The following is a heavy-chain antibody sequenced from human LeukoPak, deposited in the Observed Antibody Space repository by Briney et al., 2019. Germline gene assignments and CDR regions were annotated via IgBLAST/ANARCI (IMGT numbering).Heavy chain of an antibody. Sequence: GRSLRLSCAASGFTFSSYGMHRVRQAPGKGLEWVAVISYDGSNKYYADSVKGRFTISRDNSKNTLYLQMNSLRAEDTAVYYCAKISADTAMVYYYYYYMDVWGKGTTVTVSS. CDR3: AKISADTAMVYYYYYYMDV. D-gene: IGHD5-18*01. V-gene: IGHV3-30*18. CDR1: GFTFSSYG. J-gene: IGHJ6*03. CDR2: ISYDGSNK.